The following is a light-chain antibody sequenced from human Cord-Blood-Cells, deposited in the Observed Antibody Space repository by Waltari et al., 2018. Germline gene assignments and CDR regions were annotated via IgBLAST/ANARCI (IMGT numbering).Light chain of an antibody. J-gene: IGLJ1*01. CDR3: YSTDSSGNHYV. CDR1: ALPKKY. CDR2: EDS. V-gene: IGLV3-10*01. Sequence: SYELTQPPSVSVSPGQTARITCSGDALPKKYYYWYQQKSGQAPVLVIYEDSKRPSGIPERFSGSSSGTMATLTISGAQVEDEADYYCYSTDSSGNHYVFGTGTKVTVL.